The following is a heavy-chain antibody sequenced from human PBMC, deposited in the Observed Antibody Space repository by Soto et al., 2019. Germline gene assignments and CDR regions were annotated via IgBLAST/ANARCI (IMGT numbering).Heavy chain of an antibody. CDR2: ISSSSSYI. CDR1: GFTFSSYS. V-gene: IGHV3-21*01. J-gene: IGHJ4*02. Sequence: EVQLVESGGGLVKPGGSLRLSCAASGFTFSSYSMNWVRQAPGKGLEWVSSISSSSSYIYDADSVKGRFTISRDNAKNSLYLQMNSLRAEDTAVYYCARDSSGTDDYWGQGTLVTVSS. CDR3: ARDSSGTDDY. D-gene: IGHD1-1*01.